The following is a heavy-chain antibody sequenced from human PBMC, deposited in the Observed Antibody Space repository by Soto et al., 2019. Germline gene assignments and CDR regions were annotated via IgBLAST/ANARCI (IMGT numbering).Heavy chain of an antibody. Sequence: PGGSLRLSCAASGFTFSSYGMHWVRQAPGKGLEWVAVISYDGSNKYYADSVKGRFTISRDNSKNTLYLQMNSLRAEDTAVYYCAKDMVPSGPYSSSWPYYFDYWGQGTLVTVSS. V-gene: IGHV3-30*18. D-gene: IGHD6-13*01. CDR2: ISYDGSNK. J-gene: IGHJ4*02. CDR3: AKDMVPSGPYSSSWPYYFDY. CDR1: GFTFSSYG.